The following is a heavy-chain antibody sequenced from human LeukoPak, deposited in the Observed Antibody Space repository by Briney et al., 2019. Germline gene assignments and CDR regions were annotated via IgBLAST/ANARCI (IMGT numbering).Heavy chain of an antibody. D-gene: IGHD3-22*01. Sequence: GGSLRLSCAASGFTFSSYSMNWVRQAPGKGLEWVSSISSSSSYIYYADSVKGRFTISRDNAKNSLYLQMNSLRAEDTAVYYCAGFREYYYDSSGPFDLWGRGTLVTVSS. CDR3: AGFREYYYDSSGPFDL. J-gene: IGHJ2*01. CDR2: ISSSSSYI. CDR1: GFTFSSYS. V-gene: IGHV3-21*01.